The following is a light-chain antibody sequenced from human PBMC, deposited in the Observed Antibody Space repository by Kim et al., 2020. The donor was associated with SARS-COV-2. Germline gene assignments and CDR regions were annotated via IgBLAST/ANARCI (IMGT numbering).Light chain of an antibody. CDR1: QRFQYIGTNPS. CDR3: IQSTHLPFT. V-gene: IGKV2-30*01. J-gene: IGKJ3*01. CDR2: KIS. Sequence: SASFSCSSSQRFQYIGTNPSLYWFHQRPGQSPRRLISKISARGSGVTDRFSGCGSVTDFTLRISGVEAEDVCVYYCIQSTHLPFTFGPGTKVDIK.